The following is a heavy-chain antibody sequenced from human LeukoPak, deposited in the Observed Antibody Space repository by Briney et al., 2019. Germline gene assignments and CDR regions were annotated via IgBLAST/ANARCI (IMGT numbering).Heavy chain of an antibody. CDR3: ARDWGLDYYDSSSSYP. Sequence: ASVTVSCTASGYTFTGYYMHWGRQAPGQGLEWMGWINPNSGGTNYAQKFQGRVTMTRDTSISTAYMELSRLRSDDTAVYYCARDWGLDYYDSSSSYPWGQGTLVTVSS. CDR1: GYTFTGYY. D-gene: IGHD3-22*01. V-gene: IGHV1-2*02. J-gene: IGHJ5*02. CDR2: INPNSGGT.